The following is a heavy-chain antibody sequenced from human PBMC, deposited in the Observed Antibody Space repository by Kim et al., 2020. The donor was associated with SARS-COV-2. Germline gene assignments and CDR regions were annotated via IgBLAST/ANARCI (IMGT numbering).Heavy chain of an antibody. D-gene: IGHD2-15*01. J-gene: IGHJ6*02. V-gene: IGHV3-48*04. Sequence: GGSLRLSCAASGFTFSSYSMNWVRQAPGKGLEWVSYISSSSSTIYYADSVKGRFTISRDNAKNSLYLQMNSLRAEDTAVYYCARYSYCSGGSCYWATAYYYYYGMDVWGQGTTVTVSS. CDR3: ARYSYCSGGSCYWATAYYYYYGMDV. CDR1: GFTFSSYS. CDR2: ISSSSSTI.